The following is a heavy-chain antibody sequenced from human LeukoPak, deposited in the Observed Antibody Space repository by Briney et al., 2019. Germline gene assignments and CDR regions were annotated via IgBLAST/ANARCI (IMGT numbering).Heavy chain of an antibody. CDR3: ARGAWGSSLEFDP. D-gene: IGHD3-16*01. J-gene: IGHJ5*02. V-gene: IGHV4-59*01. CDR1: GGSIGSYY. Sequence: SETLSLTCTVAGGSIGSYYCSWIRQPPGKGLEWIGYIYYSGSTNYNPSLKSRVTISVDTSKNQFSLKLSSVTAADTALYYCARGAWGSSLEFDPWGQGTLVTVSS. CDR2: IYYSGST.